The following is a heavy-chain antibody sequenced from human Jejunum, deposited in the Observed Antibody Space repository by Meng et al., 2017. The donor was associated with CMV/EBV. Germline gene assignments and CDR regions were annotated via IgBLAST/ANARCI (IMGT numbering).Heavy chain of an antibody. D-gene: IGHD2-21*01. CDR1: FNRYS. V-gene: IGHV3-30*02. CDR3: VKDCGSRYEGSGHGDFDS. Sequence: FNRYSIHGGSQTPGQGLKWVAFIGLDGKKGLNADSVKDRFTISRDNCENTVSLQKEIRKTEDSAVYYCVKDCGSRYEGSGHGDFDSWGQGVLVTVSS. J-gene: IGHJ4*02. CDR2: IGLDGKKG.